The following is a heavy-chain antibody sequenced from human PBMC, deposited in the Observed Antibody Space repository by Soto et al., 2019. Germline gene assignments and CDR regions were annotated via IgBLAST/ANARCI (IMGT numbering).Heavy chain of an antibody. CDR1: GYTFTSYG. D-gene: IGHD6-13*01. CDR2: ISAYNGNT. Sequence: EASVKVSCKASGYTFTSYGISWVRQAPGQGLEWMGWISAYNGNTNYAQKLQGRVTMTTDTSTSTAYMELRSLRSDDTAVYYCARAGAPFFIAAAGTVDYWGQGTLVTVSS. J-gene: IGHJ4*02. CDR3: ARAGAPFFIAAAGTVDY. V-gene: IGHV1-18*01.